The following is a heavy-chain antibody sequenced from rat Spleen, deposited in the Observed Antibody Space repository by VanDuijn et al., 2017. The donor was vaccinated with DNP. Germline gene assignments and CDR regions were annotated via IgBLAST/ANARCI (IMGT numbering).Heavy chain of an antibody. D-gene: IGHD1-11*01. CDR3: ARGVYGGYLYFDY. CDR2: IIGSGGNT. J-gene: IGHJ2*01. V-gene: IGHV5-31*01. Sequence: VQLKESGPGLVQPSQTLSLTCTVSGFTFNDYWMTWIRQVPGKGLEWVASIIGSGGNTYYPESMKGQFTISRDNAKNTLYLKMNSLRSEDTATYYCARGVYGGYLYFDYWGQGVMVTVSS. CDR1: GFTFNDYW.